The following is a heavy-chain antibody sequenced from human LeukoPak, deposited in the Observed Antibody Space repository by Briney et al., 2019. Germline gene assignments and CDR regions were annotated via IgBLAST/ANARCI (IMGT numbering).Heavy chain of an antibody. V-gene: IGHV4-30-2*01. Sequence: SETLSLTCAVSGGSISSGGYSWSWIRQPPGKGLNGIGYIYHSGSTYYNPSLKSRVTISVDRSKHQFSLKLSSVTAADTAVYYCAREAGRAFDIWGQGTMVTVSS. J-gene: IGHJ3*02. CDR3: AREAGRAFDI. CDR2: IYHSGST. CDR1: GGSISSGGYS.